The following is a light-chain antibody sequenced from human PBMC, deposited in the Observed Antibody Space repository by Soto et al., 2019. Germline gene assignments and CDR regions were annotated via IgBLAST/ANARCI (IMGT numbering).Light chain of an antibody. CDR1: RSVSSRY. CDR2: GAS. V-gene: IGKV3-20*01. J-gene: IGKJ2*01. Sequence: EIVLTQSPGTLSLSPGERATLSCRASRSVSSRYLAWYQQKPGQAPRLLIYGASSRATGIPDRFSGSGSGTDFTFTITGLKPDDFAVYYCQQYDYSPHTFGQGTKLEI. CDR3: QQYDYSPHT.